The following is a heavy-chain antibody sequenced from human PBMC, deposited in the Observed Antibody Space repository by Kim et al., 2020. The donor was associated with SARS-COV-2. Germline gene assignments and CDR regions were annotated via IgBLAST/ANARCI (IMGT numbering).Heavy chain of an antibody. J-gene: IGHJ4*02. D-gene: IGHD3-10*01. CDR2: IRSKAYGGTT. V-gene: IGHV3-49*04. CDR1: GFTFGDYA. Sequence: GGSLRLSCTASGFTFGDYAMSWVRQAPGKGLEWVGFIRSKAYGGTTEYAASVKGRFTISRDDSKSIAYLQMNSLKTEDTAVYYCTRDREGWRYYYGSGSYYRKDYWGQGTLVTVSS. CDR3: TRDREGWRYYYGSGSYYRKDY.